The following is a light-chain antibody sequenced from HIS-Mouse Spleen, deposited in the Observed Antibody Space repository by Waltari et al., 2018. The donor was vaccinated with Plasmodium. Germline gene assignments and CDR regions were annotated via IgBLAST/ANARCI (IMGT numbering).Light chain of an antibody. J-gene: IGLJ1*01. V-gene: IGLV2-14*01. CDR2: EVS. CDR3: SSYTSSSTLV. CDR1: SSDVGGYHY. Sequence: QSALTQPASVSVSPGQSTPISCTGTSSDVGGYHYSSWYQQHPGKAPKLMIYEVSNRPSGVSNRFSGSKSGNTASLTISGLQAEDEADYYCSSYTSSSTLVFGTGTKVTVL.